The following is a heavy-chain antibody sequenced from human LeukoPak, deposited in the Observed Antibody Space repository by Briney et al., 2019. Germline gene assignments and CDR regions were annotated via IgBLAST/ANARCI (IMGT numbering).Heavy chain of an antibody. CDR2: IIPIFGTA. V-gene: IGHV1-69*13. D-gene: IGHD1-26*01. J-gene: IGHJ6*03. CDR1: GGTFSSYA. CDR3: ARGPLYSGSSPHYYYYYMDV. Sequence: RASVKVSCKASGGTFSSYAISWVRQAPGQGLEWMGGIIPIFGTANYAQKFQGRVTVTADESTSTAYMELSSLRSEDTAVYYCARGPLYSGSSPHYYYYYMDVWGKGTTVTVSS.